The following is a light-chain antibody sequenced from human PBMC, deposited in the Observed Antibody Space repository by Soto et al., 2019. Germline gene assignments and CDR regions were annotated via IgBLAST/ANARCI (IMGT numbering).Light chain of an antibody. CDR3: QQYNNWPGT. CDR1: QSVSSN. Sequence: VLTQSPATLSMTPGERATLSCRASQSVSSNLAWYQQKPGQAPRLLIYGASTRATGIPARFSGSGSGTEFTLTISSLQSEDFAVYYCQQYNNWPGTFGQGTRWIA. V-gene: IGKV3-15*01. CDR2: GAS. J-gene: IGKJ1*01.